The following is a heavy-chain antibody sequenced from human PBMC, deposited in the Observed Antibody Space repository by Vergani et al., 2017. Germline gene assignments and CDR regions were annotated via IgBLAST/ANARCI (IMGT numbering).Heavy chain of an antibody. D-gene: IGHD4-17*01. CDR3: AKGAKPGFTVTTTYYGMDV. V-gene: IGHV3-9*01. CDR2: ISWNSGSI. Sequence: VQLVESGGGLVQPGRSLRLSCAASGFTFDDYAMHWVRQAPGKGLEWVSGISWNSGSIGYADSVKGRFTISRDNAKNSLYLQMNSLRAEDTALYYCAKGAKPGFTVTTTYYGMDVWGQGTTVTVSS. J-gene: IGHJ6*02. CDR1: GFTFDDYA.